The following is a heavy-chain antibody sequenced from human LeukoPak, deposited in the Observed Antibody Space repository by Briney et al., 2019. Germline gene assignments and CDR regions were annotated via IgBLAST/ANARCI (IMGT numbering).Heavy chain of an antibody. V-gene: IGHV3-23*01. CDR3: AKDQGYCTNGVCLTFDY. CDR1: GFTFSSYA. CDR2: ISGSGGST. Sequence: GGSLRLSCAASGFTFSSYAMSWVRQAPGKGLEWVSAISGSGGSTYYADSVKGRFTIPRDNSKNTLYLQMNSLRAEDTAVYYCAKDQGYCTNGVCLTFDYWGQGTLVTVSS. D-gene: IGHD2-8*01. J-gene: IGHJ4*02.